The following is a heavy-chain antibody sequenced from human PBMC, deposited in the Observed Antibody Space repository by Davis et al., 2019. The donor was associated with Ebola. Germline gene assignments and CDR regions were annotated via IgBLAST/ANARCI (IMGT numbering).Heavy chain of an antibody. Sequence: KVSCKGSGYSFTSYWISWVRQMPGKGLEWMGRIDPSDSYTNYSPSFQGHVTISADKSISTAYLQWSSLKASDTAMYYCARSSYDFWSGYVFDYWGQGTLVTVSS. J-gene: IGHJ4*02. D-gene: IGHD3-3*01. CDR1: GYSFTSYW. CDR2: IDPSDSYT. V-gene: IGHV5-10-1*01. CDR3: ARSSYDFWSGYVFDY.